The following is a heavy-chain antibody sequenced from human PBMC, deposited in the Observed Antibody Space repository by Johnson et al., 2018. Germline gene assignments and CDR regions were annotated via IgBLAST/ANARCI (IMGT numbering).Heavy chain of an antibody. D-gene: IGHD3-22*01. CDR2: ISYSGST. J-gene: IGHJ6*03. CDR1: GGSISSYY. CDR3: ARASRYYDSSGYIDYYDMDV. V-gene: IGHV4-59*01. Sequence: QVQLQESGPGLVKPSETLSLTCTVSGGSISSYYWSWIRQPPGKGLEWIGYISYSGSTNYNPSLQSRVPISVDPSKNQFSLKLSSVTAADAAMYYCARASRYYDSSGYIDYYDMDVWGKGTTVTVSS.